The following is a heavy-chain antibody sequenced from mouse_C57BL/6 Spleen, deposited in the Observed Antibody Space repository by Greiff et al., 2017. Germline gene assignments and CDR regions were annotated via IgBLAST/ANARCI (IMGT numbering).Heavy chain of an antibody. D-gene: IGHD2-4*01. CDR3: ARDGDDYYYFDY. J-gene: IGHJ2*01. CDR1: GYTFTSYG. CDR2: IYPRSGNT. Sequence: QVQLQQSGAELARPGASVKLSCKASGYTFTSYGISWVKQRTGQGLEWIGEIYPRSGNTYYNGKFKGKATLTADKSSSTAYMELRSLTSEDSAVYFCARDGDDYYYFDYWGQGTTLTVSS. V-gene: IGHV1-81*01.